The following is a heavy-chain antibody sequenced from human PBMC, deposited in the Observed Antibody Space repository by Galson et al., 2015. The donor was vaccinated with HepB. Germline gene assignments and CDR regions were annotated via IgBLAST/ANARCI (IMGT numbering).Heavy chain of an antibody. CDR3: ARDMVRGVRGTDY. D-gene: IGHD3-10*01. CDR1: GGTFSSYT. V-gene: IGHV1-69*04. CDR2: IIPILGIA. J-gene: IGHJ4*02. Sequence: SVKVSCKASGGTFSSYTISWVRQAPGQGLDWMGRIIPILGIANYAQKFQGRVTITADKSTSTAYMELSSLRSEDTAVYYCARDMVRGVRGTDYWGQGTLVTVSS.